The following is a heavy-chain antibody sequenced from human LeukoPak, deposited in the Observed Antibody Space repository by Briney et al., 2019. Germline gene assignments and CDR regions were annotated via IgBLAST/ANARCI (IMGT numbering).Heavy chain of an antibody. CDR2: ISGSGGST. D-gene: IGHD3-16*01. CDR3: AKDGVVTITFEY. J-gene: IGHJ4*02. CDR1: GFTFSSYA. V-gene: IGHV3-23*01. Sequence: PGGSLRLSCTASGFTFSSYAMSWVRQAPGKGLEWVSVISGSGGSTFYGDSVKGRFTISRDNSKNTLYLQMNNLRAEDTAVYYCAKDGVVTITFEYWGQGTLVTVSS.